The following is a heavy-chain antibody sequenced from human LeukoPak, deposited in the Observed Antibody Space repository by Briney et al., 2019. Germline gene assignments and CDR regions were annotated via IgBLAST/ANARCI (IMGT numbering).Heavy chain of an antibody. CDR3: VRRGDGYPYYFDY. V-gene: IGHV4-38-2*02. CDR1: GYSISSGYY. J-gene: IGHJ4*02. Sequence: SETLSLTCTVSGYSISSGYYWGWIRQPPGKGLEWIGSIYHSGSTYYNPSLKSRVTISVDTSKNQFSLKLSSVTAADTAVYYCVRRGDGYPYYFDYWGQGTLVTVSS. CDR2: IYHSGST. D-gene: IGHD5-24*01.